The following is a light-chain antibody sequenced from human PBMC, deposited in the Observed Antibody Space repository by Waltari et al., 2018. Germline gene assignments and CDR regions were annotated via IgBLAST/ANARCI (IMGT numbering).Light chain of an antibody. J-gene: IGLJ3*02. Sequence: QSVLTQPPSVSGAPGQSITISCTGSSSNFGAGYDVHWSQQLPGTAPKLLIYANKNRPSGVPDRVSGSKSGTSASLAIAGLQAEDEADYYGQSFDRSLSASVFGGGTKLTVL. CDR2: ANK. CDR3: QSFDRSLSASV. V-gene: IGLV1-40*01. CDR1: SSNFGAGYD.